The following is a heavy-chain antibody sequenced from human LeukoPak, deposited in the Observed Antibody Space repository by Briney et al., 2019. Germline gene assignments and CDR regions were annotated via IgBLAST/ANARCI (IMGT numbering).Heavy chain of an antibody. Sequence: SETLSLTCTVSGGSISSGSYYWSWIRQPAGKGLEWIGRIYTSGSTNYNPSLKGRVTISVDTSKNQFSLKLSSVTAADTAVYYCARGPSDFWSGYYFDYWGQGTLVTVSS. J-gene: IGHJ4*02. V-gene: IGHV4-61*02. CDR1: GGSISSGSYY. CDR2: IYTSGST. CDR3: ARGPSDFWSGYYFDY. D-gene: IGHD3-3*01.